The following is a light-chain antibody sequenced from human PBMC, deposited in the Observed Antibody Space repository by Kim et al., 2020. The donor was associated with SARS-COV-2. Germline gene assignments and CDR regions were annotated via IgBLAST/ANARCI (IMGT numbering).Light chain of an antibody. CDR2: DTN. V-gene: IGLV1-44*01. CDR1: SSNIGRNV. J-gene: IGLJ7*01. CDR3: AAWDDSLDGAL. Sequence: GQRVTLSCAGSSSNIGRNVVSWYQQVPGAAPKLLMFDTNRRPSEVPARFSGSKSGTSAFLAIIGLQSEDEAIYYCAAWDDSLDGALFGGGTQLTVL.